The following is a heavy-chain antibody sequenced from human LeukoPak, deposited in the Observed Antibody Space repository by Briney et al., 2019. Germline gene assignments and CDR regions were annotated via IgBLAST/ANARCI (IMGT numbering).Heavy chain of an antibody. Sequence: GGSLRLSCAASGFTFSNYAMSWVRQAPGKGLEWVSLISWDGGSTYYADSVKGRFTISRDNSKNSLYLQMNSLRTEDTALYYCAKDISVVGYMDVWGKGTTVTVSS. D-gene: IGHD2-15*01. J-gene: IGHJ6*03. CDR2: ISWDGGST. CDR1: GFTFSNYA. V-gene: IGHV3-43*02. CDR3: AKDISVVGYMDV.